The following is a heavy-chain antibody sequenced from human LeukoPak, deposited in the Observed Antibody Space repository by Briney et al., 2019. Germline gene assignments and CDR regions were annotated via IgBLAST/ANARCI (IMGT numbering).Heavy chain of an antibody. D-gene: IGHD3-9*01. CDR1: GFTFSDYY. Sequence: GGSLRLSCAASGFTFSDYYMTWIRQAPGKGLEWVSYISTSGSTIYYADSVKGRFTISRDNAKNSLYLQMNSLRAEDTAVYYCASSVLRYFDWLYTSGDAFDIWGQGTMVTVSS. J-gene: IGHJ3*02. V-gene: IGHV3-11*04. CDR3: ASSVLRYFDWLYTSGDAFDI. CDR2: ISTSGSTI.